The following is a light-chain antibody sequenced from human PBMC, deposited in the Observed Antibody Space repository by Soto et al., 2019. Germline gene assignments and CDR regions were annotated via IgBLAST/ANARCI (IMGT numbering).Light chain of an antibody. CDR3: QQYNGFALLS. Sequence: DIQMTQSPSSLSTSVQDRVTITCRASLAITKDLAWESLMFAASTLQSGVPSQFSGSGSGTDFTLTISSLQPEDFATYYFQQYNGFALLSFGGGTKVEIK. CDR1: LAITKD. CDR2: AAS. V-gene: IGKV1-16*02. J-gene: IGKJ4*01.